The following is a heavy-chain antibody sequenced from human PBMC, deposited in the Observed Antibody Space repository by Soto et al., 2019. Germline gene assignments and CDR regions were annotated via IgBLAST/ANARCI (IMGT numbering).Heavy chain of an antibody. J-gene: IGHJ4*02. Sequence: SDTLSLTCTVSGGSVSNSNYYWGWIRQSPGKGLEWIGSVYYRGRSYSKSSVKSRVTISVDTSKNQFSLNLNSVTASDTAVYYCVSQRTSVLTQAYFDYWGPGALVTVSS. CDR1: GGSVSNSNYY. D-gene: IGHD2-8*01. V-gene: IGHV4-39*01. CDR2: VYYRGRS. CDR3: VSQRTSVLTQAYFDY.